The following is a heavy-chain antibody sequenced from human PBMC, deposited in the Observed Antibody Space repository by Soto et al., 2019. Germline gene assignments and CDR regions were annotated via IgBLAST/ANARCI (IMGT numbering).Heavy chain of an antibody. CDR3: ARGNAFDV. D-gene: IGHD3-10*01. CDR2: TYYRSKWFH. J-gene: IGHJ3*01. V-gene: IGHV6-1*01. CDR1: GDSVSSDITS. Sequence: QGQLQQSGPGLVKPSQTLSLTCAISGDSVSSDITSWNWIRQSPSRGLEWLGRTYYRSKWFHDYAVSMKSRITINPDTSKNQFSLELNSMTPEDTAVYYCARGNAFDVWGQGTVVTVSS.